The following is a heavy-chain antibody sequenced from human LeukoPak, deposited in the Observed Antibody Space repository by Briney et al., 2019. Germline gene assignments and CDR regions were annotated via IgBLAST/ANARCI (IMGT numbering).Heavy chain of an antibody. V-gene: IGHV3-30-3*01. D-gene: IGHD3-22*01. J-gene: IGHJ3*02. CDR2: ISYDGSNK. CDR1: GFTFSSYA. Sequence: PGGSLRLSCAASGFTFSSYAMHWVRQAPGKGLEWVAVISYDGSNKYYADSVKGRFTISRDNAKNSLYLQMNSLRAEDTAVYYCARAQGYYDSSGSLDAFDIWGQGTMVTVSS. CDR3: ARAQGYYDSSGSLDAFDI.